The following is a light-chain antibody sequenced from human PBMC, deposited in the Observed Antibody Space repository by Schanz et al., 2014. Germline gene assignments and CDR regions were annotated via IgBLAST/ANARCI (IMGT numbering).Light chain of an antibody. CDR2: EAS. CDR3: QQYYSFPFT. Sequence: DIQMTQSPSSLSASVGDRVTITCRASQGINNSLAWFQQKPGKAPKSLIYEASSLQSGVPSKFSGSGSGTDFTLTISCLQSEDFATYYCQQYYSFPFTFGGGTKVEIK. J-gene: IGKJ4*01. CDR1: QGINNS. V-gene: IGKV1-16*02.